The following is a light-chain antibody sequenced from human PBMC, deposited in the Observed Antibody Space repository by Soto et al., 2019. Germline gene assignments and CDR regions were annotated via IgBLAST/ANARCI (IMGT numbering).Light chain of an antibody. CDR3: QQNNSYS. Sequence: IQLTQSPSSLSASVGDRVTITCRASQGIINWLSWYQQKPVTAPKLLIYHASTLESGVPSRFSGSGSGTEFTLTSISLQPYDFSTYYCQQNNSYSFGEGTKVDIK. CDR2: HAS. CDR1: QGIINW. V-gene: IGKV1-5*01. J-gene: IGKJ1*01.